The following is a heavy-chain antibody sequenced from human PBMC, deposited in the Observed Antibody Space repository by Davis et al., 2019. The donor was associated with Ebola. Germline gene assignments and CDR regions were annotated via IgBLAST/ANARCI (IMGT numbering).Heavy chain of an antibody. J-gene: IGHJ6*02. CDR1: GFIFKSYS. CDR2: ISYDGNNQ. V-gene: IGHV3-30-3*02. Sequence: GESLKISCSASGFIFKSYSMHWVRQAPGKGLEWVAVISYDGNNQYYAGSVKGRFTISRDNSQNTLSLQLNSLRAADTAVYYCAKTIGAYHPYYGMDVWGQGTTVTVS. D-gene: IGHD3-10*01. CDR3: AKTIGAYHPYYGMDV.